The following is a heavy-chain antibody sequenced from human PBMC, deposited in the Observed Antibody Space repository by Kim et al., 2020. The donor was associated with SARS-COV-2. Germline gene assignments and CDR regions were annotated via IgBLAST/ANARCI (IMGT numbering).Heavy chain of an antibody. D-gene: IGHD6-13*01. CDR3: ARGGSSWYGVGDYFDY. V-gene: IGHV4-59*01. J-gene: IGHJ4*02. Sequence: SETLSLICTVSGGSISSYYWSWIRQPPGKGLEWIGYIYYSGSTNYNPSLKSRVTISVDTSKNQFSLKLSSVTAADTAVYYCARGGSSWYGVGDYFDYWGQGTLVTVSS. CDR1: GGSISSYY. CDR2: IYYSGST.